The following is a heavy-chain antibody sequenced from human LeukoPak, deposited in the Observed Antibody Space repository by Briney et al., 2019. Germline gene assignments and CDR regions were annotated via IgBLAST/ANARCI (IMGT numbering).Heavy chain of an antibody. CDR2: MKPDGSEK. V-gene: IGHV3-7*01. CDR1: GFAFSSSW. Sequence: GGSLRLSCAASGFAFSSSWMSWVRQAPGKGLEWVANMKPDGSEKYYVDSVRGRFTTSRDNAKNSLYLQMNSLRAEDTAVYYCASSGLRYFDWLFFMDVWGKGTTVTVSS. J-gene: IGHJ6*03. CDR3: ASSGLRYFDWLFFMDV. D-gene: IGHD3-9*01.